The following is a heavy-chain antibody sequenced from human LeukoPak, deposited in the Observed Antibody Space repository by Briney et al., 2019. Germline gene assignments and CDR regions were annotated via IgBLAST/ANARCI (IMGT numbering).Heavy chain of an antibody. CDR2: ISYDGSEK. CDR3: AKGSSSYGHPISPRVDY. V-gene: IGHV3-30*18. J-gene: IGHJ4*02. CDR1: GFTFSSYG. Sequence: QPGGSLRLSCAASGFTFSSYGMHWVRQAPAKGLEWVAVISYDGSEKFYTDSVKGRFSISRDNSRKLLYLQMNSLRTEDTAVYYCAKGSSSYGHPISPRVDYWGQGALVSVSS. D-gene: IGHD3-10*01.